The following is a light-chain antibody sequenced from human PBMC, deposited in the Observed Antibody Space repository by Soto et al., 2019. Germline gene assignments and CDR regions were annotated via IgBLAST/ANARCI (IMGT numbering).Light chain of an antibody. V-gene: IGKV1-12*01. CDR1: QGISSW. CDR3: QPANSFTIT. Sequence: DLQMTQSPSSVSSSVGDRVTITCRASQGISSWLAWYQQKPGKAPKLLIYAASSLQSGVPSRFSGCGSGTDITLTISILQPEEFATYYCQPANSFTITFGGGTKVEIK. J-gene: IGKJ4*01. CDR2: AAS.